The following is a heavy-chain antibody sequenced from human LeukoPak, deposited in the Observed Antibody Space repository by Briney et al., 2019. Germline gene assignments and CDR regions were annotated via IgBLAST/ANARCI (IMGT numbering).Heavy chain of an antibody. CDR1: GFTFSDYY. CDR2: VNIGGTNT. D-gene: IGHD6-19*01. Sequence: GGSLRLSCAASGFTFSDYYMSWIRQAPGKGLEWLSYVNIGGTNTQYADSVKGRFTISRDNSKDKIYIQMNGLTIEDTAIYYCDKEMGDYSGWFFDYWGQGNLGTVSS. CDR3: DKEMGDYSGWFFDY. V-gene: IGHV3-11*06. J-gene: IGHJ4*02.